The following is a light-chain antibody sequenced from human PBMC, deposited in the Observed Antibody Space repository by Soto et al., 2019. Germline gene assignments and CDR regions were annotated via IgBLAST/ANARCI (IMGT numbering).Light chain of an antibody. CDR1: ETISSNY. Sequence: DIQMTQSPSSLSASVGDRVSITCRASETISSNYLNWYQQKPGKAAKLLVYAASILHAGVPSRFTGSGFDTDFTLTITSLQPEDFAMYYCQQSFDTPYTFGQGTKVEI. CDR3: QQSFDTPYT. V-gene: IGKV1-39*01. J-gene: IGKJ2*01. CDR2: AAS.